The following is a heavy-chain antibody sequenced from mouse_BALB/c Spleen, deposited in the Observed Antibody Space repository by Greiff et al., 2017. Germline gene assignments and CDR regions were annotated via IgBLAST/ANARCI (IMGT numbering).Heavy chain of an antibody. V-gene: IGHV3-2*02. CDR3: ASYYGSSYWYFDV. D-gene: IGHD1-1*01. CDR1: GYSITSDYA. J-gene: IGHJ1*01. CDR2: ISYSGST. Sequence: VQLKESGPGLVKPSQSLSLTCTVTGYSITSDYAWNWIRQFPGNKLEWMGYISYSGSTSYNPSLKSRISITRDTSKNQFFLQLNSVTTEDTATYYCASYYGSSYWYFDVWGAGTTVTVSS.